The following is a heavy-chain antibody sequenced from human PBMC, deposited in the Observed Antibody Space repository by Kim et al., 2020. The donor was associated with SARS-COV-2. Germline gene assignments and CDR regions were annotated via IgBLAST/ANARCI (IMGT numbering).Heavy chain of an antibody. Sequence: GGSLRLSCAASGFTFSSYGMHWVRQAPGKGLERGAVIWYDGSNKYYADSVKGRFTISRDNSKNTLYLQMNSLRAEDTAVYYCARDYCSSTGCVNFDYWGQGSLITVS. J-gene: IGHJ4*02. CDR3: ARDYCSSTGCVNFDY. V-gene: IGHV3-33*01. D-gene: IGHD2-2*01. CDR1: GFTFSSYG. CDR2: IWYDGSNK.